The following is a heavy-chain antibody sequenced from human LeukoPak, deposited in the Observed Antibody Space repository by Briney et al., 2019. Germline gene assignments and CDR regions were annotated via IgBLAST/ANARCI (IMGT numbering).Heavy chain of an antibody. Sequence: KPSETLSLTCTVSGGSISSYYWSWIRQPPGKGLGWIGYIYYSGSTNYNPSLKSRVTISVDTSKNQFSLKLSSVTAADTAVYYCARDGLRYFDWLSPWYFDLWGRGTLVTVSS. J-gene: IGHJ2*01. CDR1: GGSISSYY. CDR2: IYYSGST. V-gene: IGHV4-59*01. CDR3: ARDGLRYFDWLSPWYFDL. D-gene: IGHD3-9*01.